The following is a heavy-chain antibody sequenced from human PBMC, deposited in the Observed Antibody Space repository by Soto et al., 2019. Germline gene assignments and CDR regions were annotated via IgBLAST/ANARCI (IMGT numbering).Heavy chain of an antibody. V-gene: IGHV1-18*01. J-gene: IGHJ4*02. CDR1: GYTFTNYG. CDR2: ISAHNGNT. Sequence: QVHLVQSGAEVKKPGASVKVSCKASGYTFTNYGITWVRQAPGQGLEWMGWISAHNGNTDFAQNLQGRLIVTRDTSTSTAYMEPRSLISDDTAVYYCARGRYGDYWGQGALVTVSS. CDR3: ARGRYGDY. D-gene: IGHD1-1*01.